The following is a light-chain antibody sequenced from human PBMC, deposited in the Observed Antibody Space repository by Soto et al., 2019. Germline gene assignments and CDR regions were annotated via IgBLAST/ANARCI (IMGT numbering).Light chain of an antibody. CDR2: YAS. J-gene: IGKJ2*01. CDR3: QQSSSIPPT. V-gene: IGKV1-39*01. Sequence: DIQMTQSPSSLSASVGDRVTIVCRASQSVRNYLNWYQQKSGEAPKLLIFYASTLESGVPSRFSGSGSGTEFTLTITSQQPEDFSTYYCQQSSSIPPTFGQGTKIEIK. CDR1: QSVRNY.